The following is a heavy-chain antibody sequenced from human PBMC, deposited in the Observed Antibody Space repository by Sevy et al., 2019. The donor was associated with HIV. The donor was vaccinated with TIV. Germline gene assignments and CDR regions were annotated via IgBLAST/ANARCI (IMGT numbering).Heavy chain of an antibody. CDR1: GGSISSSSYY. D-gene: IGHD4-17*01. CDR2: IYYSGST. V-gene: IGHV4-39*01. CDR3: ARTNTVTPDY. J-gene: IGHJ4*02. Sequence: SGTLSLTCTVSGGSISSSSYYWGWIRQPPGKGLEWIGSIYYSGSTYYNPSLKSRVTISVDTSKNQFSLKLSSVTAADTAVYYCARTNTVTPDYWGQGTLVTVSS.